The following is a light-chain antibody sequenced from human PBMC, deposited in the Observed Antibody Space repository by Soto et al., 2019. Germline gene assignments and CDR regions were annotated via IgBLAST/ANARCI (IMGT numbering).Light chain of an antibody. CDR3: AAWDDSLSASYV. J-gene: IGLJ1*01. CDR2: EVS. Sequence: QSVLTQPASVSGSPGQSITISCTGTSSDVGGYKFVSWYQQHPGKAPKLMIYEVSNRPSGVSNRFSGSKSGNTASLTISGLQAEDEADYYCAAWDDSLSASYVFGTGTKVTVL. CDR1: SSDVGGYKF. V-gene: IGLV2-14*01.